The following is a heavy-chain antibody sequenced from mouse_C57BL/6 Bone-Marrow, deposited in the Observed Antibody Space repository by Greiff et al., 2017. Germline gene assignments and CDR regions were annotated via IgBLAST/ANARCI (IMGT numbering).Heavy chain of an antibody. CDR2: IDPNSGGT. D-gene: IGHD2-12*01. J-gene: IGHJ1*03. Sequence: QVQLQQPGAELVRPGASVKLSCKASGYTFTSYWMHWVKQRPGRGLEWIGRIDPNSGGTKYTEKFKSKATLTVDPSSSTAYMQRSSLATEDSAIYYCALTTLDVWGTGTTVTVSS. CDR3: ALTTLDV. CDR1: GYTFTSYW. V-gene: IGHV1-72*01.